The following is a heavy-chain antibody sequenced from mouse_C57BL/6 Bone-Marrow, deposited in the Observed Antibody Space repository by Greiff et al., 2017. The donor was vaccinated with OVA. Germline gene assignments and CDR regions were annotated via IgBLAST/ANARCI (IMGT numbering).Heavy chain of an antibody. V-gene: IGHV5-17*01. CDR1: GFTFSDYG. CDR2: ISSGSSTI. J-gene: IGHJ3*01. CDR3: ARPYYYGSSWFAY. D-gene: IGHD1-1*01. Sequence: EVNLVESGGGLVKPGGSLKLSCAASGFTFSDYGMHWVRQAPEKGLEWVAYISSGSSTIYYADTVKGRFTISRDNAKTTLFLQMTRLRSEDTAMYYCARPYYYGSSWFAYWGQGTLVTVSA.